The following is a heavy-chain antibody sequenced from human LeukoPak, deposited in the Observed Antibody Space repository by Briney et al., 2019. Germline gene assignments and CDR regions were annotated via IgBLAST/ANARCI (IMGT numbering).Heavy chain of an antibody. D-gene: IGHD2-15*01. Sequence: GGSLRLSCAAYGFTFSNYAMSWVRQAPGKGLEWVSAISDSGGDTYHADSVKGRFSISRDNSKNTLYVQMNSLRAEDTAVYYCAREDRWYYMDVWGKGTTVTISS. J-gene: IGHJ6*03. CDR3: AREDRWYYMDV. CDR1: GFTFSNYA. V-gene: IGHV3-23*01. CDR2: ISDSGGDT.